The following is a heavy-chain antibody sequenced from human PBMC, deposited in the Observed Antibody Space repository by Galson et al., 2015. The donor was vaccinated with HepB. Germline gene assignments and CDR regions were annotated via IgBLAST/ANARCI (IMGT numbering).Heavy chain of an antibody. CDR2: ISSSGSTI. V-gene: IGHV3-48*03. CDR1: GFTFSSYE. D-gene: IGHD6-25*01. CDR3: ARDPGITAGDYFDY. J-gene: IGHJ4*02. Sequence: SLRLSCAASGFTFSSYEMNWVRQAPGKGLEWVSYISSSGSTIYYADSVKGRFTISRDNAKNSLYLQMNSLRAEDTAVYYCARDPGITAGDYFDYWDQGTLVTVSS.